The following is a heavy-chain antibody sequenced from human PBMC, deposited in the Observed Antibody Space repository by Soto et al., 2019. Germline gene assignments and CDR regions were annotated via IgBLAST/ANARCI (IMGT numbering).Heavy chain of an antibody. J-gene: IGHJ6*03. CDR1: GGSISSYY. D-gene: IGHD3-16*01. Sequence: SETLSLTCTVSGGSISSYYWSWIRQPPGKGLEWIGYIYYSGSTNYNPSLKSRVTISVDTSKNQFSLKLSSVTAADTAVYYCATSWGLLGLREPNYYYYMAVGGKGTRVTVS. V-gene: IGHV4-59*08. CDR2: IYYSGST. CDR3: ATSWGLLGLREPNYYYYMAV.